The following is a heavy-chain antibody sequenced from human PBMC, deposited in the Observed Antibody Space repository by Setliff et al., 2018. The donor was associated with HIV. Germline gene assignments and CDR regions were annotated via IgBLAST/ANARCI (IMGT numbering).Heavy chain of an antibody. CDR3: AGHFYYSGSGIWAGLDA. D-gene: IGHD3-10*01. V-gene: IGHV4-4*07. J-gene: IGHJ5*02. CDR1: GVSTSIHY. CDR2: IHTSDTT. Sequence: SETLSLTCTVSGVSTSIHYWVWIRQPAGRGLEWIGRIHTSDTTRYNPSLQSRFAMSVDTSMNQFSLKLTSVSAADTAVYYCAGHFYYSGSGIWAGLDAWGQGTRGTVSS.